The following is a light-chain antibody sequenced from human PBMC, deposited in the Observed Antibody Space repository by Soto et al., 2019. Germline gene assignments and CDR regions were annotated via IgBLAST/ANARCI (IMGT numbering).Light chain of an antibody. J-gene: IGLJ1*01. Sequence: QSVLTQPPSVSGAPGHRVIISCTGSSSNIGAGRDVHWYRQFPGEAPKFLISDSNHRPSGVPDRFSVSKSGASASLAITGLRPEDEGDYFCQSYGTSLSGLYVFGTGTKLTVL. CDR3: QSYGTSLSGLYV. V-gene: IGLV1-40*01. CDR1: SSNIGAGRD. CDR2: DSN.